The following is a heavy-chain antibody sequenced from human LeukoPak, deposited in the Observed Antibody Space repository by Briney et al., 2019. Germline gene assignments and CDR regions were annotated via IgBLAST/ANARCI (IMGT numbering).Heavy chain of an antibody. V-gene: IGHV3-23*01. J-gene: IGHJ4*02. CDR2: ISGSGDST. Sequence: PWGSLRLSCAASGLTFSSYAMSWVRQTPGKGLDLVSAISGSGDSTYYADSVKGRFTISRDNSKNTLYLQMNSLRAEDTAVYYCAKLRSSMVRGVIDSWGQGNLVTVSS. D-gene: IGHD3-10*01. CDR1: GLTFSSYA. CDR3: AKLRSSMVRGVIDS.